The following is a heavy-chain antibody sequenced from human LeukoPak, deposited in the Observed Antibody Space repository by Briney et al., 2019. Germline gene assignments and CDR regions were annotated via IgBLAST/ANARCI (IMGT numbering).Heavy chain of an antibody. CDR1: GFTFSSYS. J-gene: IGHJ4*02. D-gene: IGHD3-22*01. Sequence: GGSLRLSCAASGFTFSSYSMMWVRQAPGKGLEWVSYISSSSTTIHYADSVKGRFTISRDNAENSLYLQMNSLRAEDTAVYYCARESRITMIVVDSYYFDYWGQGTLVTVSS. CDR3: ARESRITMIVVDSYYFDY. V-gene: IGHV3-48*04. CDR2: ISSSSTTI.